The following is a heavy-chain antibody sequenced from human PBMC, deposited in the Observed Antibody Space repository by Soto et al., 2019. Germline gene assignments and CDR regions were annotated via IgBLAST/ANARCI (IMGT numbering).Heavy chain of an antibody. CDR3: AKAPYDFIWGSYRPSYYYDCMDV. D-gene: IGHD3-16*02. Sequence: GGSLRLSCTASGFTFGNYAMNWVRQAPGKGLEWVSSISGNSGNTYFADSVKGRFTISRDNSKNTLYLQMNSLRAEDTAVYYCAKAPYDFIWGSYRPSYYYDCMDVWGKGTTVTISS. CDR2: ISGNSGNT. CDR1: GFTFGNYA. V-gene: IGHV3-23*01. J-gene: IGHJ6*03.